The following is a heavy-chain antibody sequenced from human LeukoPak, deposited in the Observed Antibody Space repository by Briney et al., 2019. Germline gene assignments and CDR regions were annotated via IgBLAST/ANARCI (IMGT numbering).Heavy chain of an antibody. D-gene: IGHD2-21*01. CDR2: IIPIFGTA. CDR1: GGTFSSYA. V-gene: IGHV1-69*01. J-gene: IGHJ3*02. CDR3: ARTGARGLFTSDNDAFDI. Sequence: EASVKVSCKASGGTFSSYAISWVRQAPGQGLEWMGGIIPIFGTANYAQKFQGRVTITADESTSTAYMELSSLRSEDTAVYYCARTGARGLFTSDNDAFDIWGQGTMVTVSS.